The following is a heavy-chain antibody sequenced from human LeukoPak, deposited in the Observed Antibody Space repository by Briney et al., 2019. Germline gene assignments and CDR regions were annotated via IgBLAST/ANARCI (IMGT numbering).Heavy chain of an antibody. CDR2: IWYDGSNK. D-gene: IGHD6-13*01. CDR1: GFTFSSYG. V-gene: IGHV3-33*01. Sequence: GGSLRLSCAASGFTFSSYGMHWVRQAPGKGLEWVAVIWYDGSNKYYADSVKGRFTISRDNSKNTLYLQMNSLRAEDTAVYYCARGRFRGLSKATSAAAPFDPWGQGTLVTVSS. J-gene: IGHJ5*02. CDR3: ARGRFRGLSKATSAAAPFDP.